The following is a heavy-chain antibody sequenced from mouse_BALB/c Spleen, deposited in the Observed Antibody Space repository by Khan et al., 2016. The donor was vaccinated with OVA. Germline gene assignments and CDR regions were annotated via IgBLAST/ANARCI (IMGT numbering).Heavy chain of an antibody. Sequence: EVELVESGGDLVKPGGSLKLSCAASGFTFSSYSMSWVRQTPDKRLEWVASISSGGDYTYYPDSVKGRFTISRDNAKNTLYLQMSDLKYEDTAKYYCADHLTGSFDYWGQGTLVTVSA. J-gene: IGHJ3*01. V-gene: IGHV5-6*01. CDR3: ADHLTGSFDY. D-gene: IGHD4-1*01. CDR2: ISSGGDYT. CDR1: GFTFSSYS.